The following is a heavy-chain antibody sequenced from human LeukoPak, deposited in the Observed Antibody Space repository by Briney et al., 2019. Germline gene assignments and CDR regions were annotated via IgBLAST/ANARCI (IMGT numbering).Heavy chain of an antibody. Sequence: PSETLSLTCTVSGGSISSYYWSWLRQPAGKGLEWIGRIYTSGSTNYNPSLKSRVTISVDKSKNQFSLKLSSVTAADTAVYYCARSGYCSSTSCYAVDYFDYWGQGTLVTVSS. CDR2: IYTSGST. J-gene: IGHJ4*02. CDR3: ARSGYCSSTSCYAVDYFDY. CDR1: GGSISSYY. V-gene: IGHV4-4*07. D-gene: IGHD2-2*01.